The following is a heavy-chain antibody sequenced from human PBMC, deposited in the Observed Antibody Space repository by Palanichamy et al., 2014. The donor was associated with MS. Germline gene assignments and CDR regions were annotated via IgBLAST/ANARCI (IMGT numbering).Heavy chain of an antibody. CDR1: GFTFSDYY. Sequence: QVQLVESGGALVKPGGSLRLSCAASGFTFSDYYMSWIRQAPGKGLEWVSYISGSGNTIYYAESVKGRFTISRDNAKSSLYLQMNSLRAEDTAVYYCARDSVYYYYGTDVWGQGTTATVSS. CDR2: ISGSGNTI. V-gene: IGHV3-11*01. CDR3: ARDSVYYYYGTDV. J-gene: IGHJ6*02. D-gene: IGHD2-8*01.